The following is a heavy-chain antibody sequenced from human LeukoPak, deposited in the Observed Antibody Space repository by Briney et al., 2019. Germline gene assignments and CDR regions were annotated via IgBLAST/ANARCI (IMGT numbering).Heavy chain of an antibody. V-gene: IGHV3-72*01. CDR1: GFIFSDHY. CDR3: ASPQRGSNNWNYF. J-gene: IGHJ4*02. CDR2: SKNKAQSFLT. Sequence: GGSLRLSCAASGFIFSDHYMEWVRQAPGKGLEWVARSKNKAQSFLTEYAASVKGRFIISRDDSRNSLFLQMNSLKTEDTAVYYCASPQRGSNNWNYFWGQGTLVTVSS. D-gene: IGHD1-7*01.